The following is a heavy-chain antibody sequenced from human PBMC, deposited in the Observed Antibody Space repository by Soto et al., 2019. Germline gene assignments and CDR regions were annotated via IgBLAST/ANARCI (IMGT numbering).Heavy chain of an antibody. Sequence: QVQLQESGPGLVKPSETLSLTCTVSGGSINNYWWSWIRQAADKRLEWIGRLHSTGATNYNPSLRSRVTMSVDKSKNQFSLNLASVTAADTAVYYCVRDVLAAGTDWFDPWGQGTLVTVSS. CDR2: LHSTGAT. V-gene: IGHV4-4*07. CDR3: VRDVLAAGTDWFDP. CDR1: GGSINNYW. J-gene: IGHJ5*02. D-gene: IGHD6-13*01.